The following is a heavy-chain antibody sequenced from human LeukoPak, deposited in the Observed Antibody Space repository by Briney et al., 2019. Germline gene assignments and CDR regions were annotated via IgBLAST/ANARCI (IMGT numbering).Heavy chain of an antibody. CDR2: ISITSTTI. Sequence: PGGSLRLSCAASGFTFSSFSMNWVRQAPGKGLEWVAYISITSTTIYYADSVKGRFTSSRDSAKNSLYLQMNSLRDEDTAVYYCARDMNYYGSGNYWGYWGQGTLVTVSS. D-gene: IGHD3-10*01. CDR1: GFTFSSFS. CDR3: ARDMNYYGSGNYWGY. V-gene: IGHV3-48*02. J-gene: IGHJ4*02.